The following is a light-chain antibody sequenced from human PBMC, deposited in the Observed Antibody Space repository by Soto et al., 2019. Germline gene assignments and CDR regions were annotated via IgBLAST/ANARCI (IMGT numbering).Light chain of an antibody. CDR1: QGISSW. J-gene: IGKJ1*01. Sequence: DIQMTQSPSSVSASVGDRVTMTCRASQGISSWLAWYQHKPGKAPKLLIYAASSLQSGVPSRFSGSGSGTDFTLTISSLQPEDFVTYYCQKANSFPWTFGQGTKVDIK. V-gene: IGKV1-12*01. CDR3: QKANSFPWT. CDR2: AAS.